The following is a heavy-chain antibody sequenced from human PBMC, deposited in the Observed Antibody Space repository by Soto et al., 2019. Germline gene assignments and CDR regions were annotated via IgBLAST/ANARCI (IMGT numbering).Heavy chain of an antibody. V-gene: IGHV1-58*01. CDR3: AAGNRNYLSYYYSYGMDV. CDR1: GFTFTSSA. Sequence: SVKVSCKASGFTFTSSAVQWMLQARGQRLEWIGWIVVGSGNTNYAQKFQERVTITRDMSTSTTYMELSSLRSEDTAVYYCAAGNRNYLSYYYSYGMDVWGQGNTVTVYS. D-gene: IGHD1-7*01. CDR2: IVVGSGNT. J-gene: IGHJ6*02.